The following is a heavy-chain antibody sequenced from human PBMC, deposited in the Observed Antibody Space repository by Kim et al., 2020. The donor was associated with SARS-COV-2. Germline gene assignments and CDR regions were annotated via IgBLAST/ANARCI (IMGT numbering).Heavy chain of an antibody. CDR3: ATFGGYHLSMNAFDI. CDR2: INPSGGST. CDR1: GYTFTSYY. Sequence: ASVKVSCKASGYTFTSYYMHWVRQAPGQGLEWMGIINPSGGSTSYAQKFQGRVTMTRDTSTSTVYMELSSLRSEDTAVYYCATFGGYHLSMNAFDIWGQGTMVTVSS. D-gene: IGHD3-3*02. V-gene: IGHV1-46*01. J-gene: IGHJ3*02.